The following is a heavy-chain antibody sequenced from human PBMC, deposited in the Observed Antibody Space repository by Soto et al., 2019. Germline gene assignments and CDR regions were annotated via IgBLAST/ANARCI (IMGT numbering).Heavy chain of an antibody. J-gene: IGHJ6*02. CDR1: GFTFSSYG. V-gene: IGHV3-30*18. D-gene: IGHD3-10*01. CDR3: AKDYYGSGDYYYGVDV. Sequence: SLRLSCAASGFTFSSYGMHWVRQAPGKGLEWVAVISYDGSNKYYADSVKGRFTISRDNSKNTLYLQMNSLRAEDTAVYYCAKDYYGSGDYYYGVDVWGQGTTVTVSS. CDR2: ISYDGSNK.